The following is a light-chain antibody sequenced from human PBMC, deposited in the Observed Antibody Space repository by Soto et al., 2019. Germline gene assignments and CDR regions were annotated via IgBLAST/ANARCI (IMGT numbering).Light chain of an antibody. CDR2: GNS. Sequence: QSILTQPPSVSGAPGQRVTISCTGSSSNIGAGYYVHWYQQLPGTAPKLLIYGNSNRPSGVPDRFSGSKSGTSASLAITGLQAEDEADYHCQSYDRSLRASVFGGGTKVTVL. CDR1: SSNIGAGYY. J-gene: IGLJ2*01. V-gene: IGLV1-40*01. CDR3: QSYDRSLRASV.